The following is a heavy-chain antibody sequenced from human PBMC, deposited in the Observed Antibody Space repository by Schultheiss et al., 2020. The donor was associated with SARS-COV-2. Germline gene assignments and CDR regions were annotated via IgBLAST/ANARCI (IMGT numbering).Heavy chain of an antibody. J-gene: IGHJ4*02. CDR3: ARGGGSYYTLFLGSRGLNIDY. Sequence: SETLSLTCAVSGYSISSGYYWGWIRQPPGKGLEWIGSIYHSGSTYYNPSLKSRVTISVDTSKNQFSLKLSSVTAADTAVYYCARGGGSYYTLFLGSRGLNIDYWGQGTLVTVSS. CDR1: GYSISSGYY. D-gene: IGHD1-26*01. V-gene: IGHV4-38-2*01. CDR2: IYHSGST.